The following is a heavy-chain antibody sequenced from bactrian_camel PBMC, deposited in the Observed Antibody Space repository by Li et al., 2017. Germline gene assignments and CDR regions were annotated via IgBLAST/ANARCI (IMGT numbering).Heavy chain of an antibody. V-gene: IGHV3S31*01. Sequence: QLVESGGGLVQPGGSLRLSCAASGFTFSNYAMSWVRQAPGKGLEWVSSINNVDGGATYYSDSVKGRFAISRDNAKNTLYLQLNSLKTEDTAMYYCANAYYSGGYPIPYNYWGQGTQVTVS. CDR1: GFTFSNYA. CDR3: ANAYYSGGYPIPYNY. D-gene: IGHD2*01. CDR2: INNVDGGAT. J-gene: IGHJ4*01.